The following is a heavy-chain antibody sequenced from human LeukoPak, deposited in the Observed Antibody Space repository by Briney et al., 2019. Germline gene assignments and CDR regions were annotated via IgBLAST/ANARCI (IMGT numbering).Heavy chain of an antibody. V-gene: IGHV1-2*02. D-gene: IGHD3-3*01. CDR1: GYTFTAYY. Sequence: ASVKVSCKASGYTFTAYYMHWVRQAPGQGLEGWGWINPNGGGTNSPQKLPGRGTMTRDTSTSTANLERSRRRADDTAVYYRARGPVLRFLAWSVDYWGQGTLVTVSS. CDR2: INPNGGGT. J-gene: IGHJ4*02. CDR3: ARGPVLRFLAWSVDY.